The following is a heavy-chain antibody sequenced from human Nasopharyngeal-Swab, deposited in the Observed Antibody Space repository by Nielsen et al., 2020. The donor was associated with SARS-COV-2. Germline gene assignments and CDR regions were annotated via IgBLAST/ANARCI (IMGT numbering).Heavy chain of an antibody. CDR2: INPNSGGT. J-gene: IGHJ3*02. Sequence: ASVKVSCKASGYTFTGYYMHWVRQAPGQGLEWMGWINPNSGGTNYAQKFQGWVTMTRDTSISTAYMELSRLRSDDTAVYYCARGPYYYDSSGAYGAFDIWGQGTMVTVSS. CDR3: ARGPYYYDSSGAYGAFDI. CDR1: GYTFTGYY. D-gene: IGHD3-22*01. V-gene: IGHV1-2*04.